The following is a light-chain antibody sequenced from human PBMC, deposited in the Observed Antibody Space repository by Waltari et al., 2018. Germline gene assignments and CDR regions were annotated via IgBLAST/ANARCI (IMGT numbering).Light chain of an antibody. CDR3: QSLDSSGTYV. V-gene: IGLV3-25*03. CDR2: KDN. J-gene: IGLJ1*01. CDR1: ELPKQY. Sequence: SYELTQPPSVSVSPGQTARIICSGDELPKQYGYWYQQKTGKAPVLVIYKDNKRHSGNPERFSGSSARTTVTLTISGVQAEDEADYYCQSLDSSGTYVFGTGTRVTVL.